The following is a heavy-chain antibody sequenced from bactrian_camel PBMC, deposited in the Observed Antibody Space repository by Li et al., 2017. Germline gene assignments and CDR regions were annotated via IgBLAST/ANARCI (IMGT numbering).Heavy chain of an antibody. CDR1: GYDGSGLC. CDR2: IDGDGYT. Sequence: HVQLVESGGGSVQAGGSLRLSCEASGYDGSGLCMAWFRQAPGKEREGVAAIDGDGYTNYADSVKGRFTVSQDNAKNTVYLQMNSLRPDDTATYYCSAERYTGLEDWVFPCAGSQGTQVTVS. V-gene: IGHV3S53*01. J-gene: IGHJ4*01. D-gene: IGHD1*01.